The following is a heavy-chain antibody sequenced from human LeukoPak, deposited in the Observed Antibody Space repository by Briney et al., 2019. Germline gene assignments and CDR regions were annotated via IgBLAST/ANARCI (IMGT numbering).Heavy chain of an antibody. Sequence: ASVELSWKASGYTFTSYGISWARQAPGQGLEWMGWNRSYNGNTNYAQKLQGRVTMTTDTSTSTAYVELRSLGSDGTVVYYCARERPRPGDSSGYPIDYWGQGTLVTVSS. CDR1: GYTFTSYG. CDR3: ARERPRPGDSSGYPIDY. J-gene: IGHJ4*02. V-gene: IGHV1-18*01. CDR2: NRSYNGNT. D-gene: IGHD3-22*01.